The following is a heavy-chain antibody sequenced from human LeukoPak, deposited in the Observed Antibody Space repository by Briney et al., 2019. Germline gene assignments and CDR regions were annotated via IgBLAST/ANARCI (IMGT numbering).Heavy chain of an antibody. CDR2: IYHSGST. J-gene: IGHJ5*02. D-gene: IGHD2-15*01. CDR1: GYSISSGYY. V-gene: IGHV4-38-2*02. CDR3: ARGVVVAATHFGWFDP. Sequence: SETLSLTCTVSGYSISSGYYWGWIRQPPGKGLEWIGSIYHSGSTNYNPSLKSRVTISVDTSKNQFSLKLSSVTAADTAVYYCARGVVVAATHFGWFDPWGQGTLVTVSS.